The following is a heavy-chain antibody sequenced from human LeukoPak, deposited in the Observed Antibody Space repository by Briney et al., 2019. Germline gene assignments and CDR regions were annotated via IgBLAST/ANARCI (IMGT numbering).Heavy chain of an antibody. CDR3: ATDFRF. V-gene: IGHV1-24*01. CDR1: GNSLTELS. Sequence: ASVKVSCKVPGNSLTELSMHWVRQTPGEGLEWLGGFDPEDGETIYAPKFQGRVTMTEDTSTDTAYMELTSLRSEDTAVYFCATDFRFWGPGTLVTISS. CDR2: FDPEDGET. J-gene: IGHJ4*02.